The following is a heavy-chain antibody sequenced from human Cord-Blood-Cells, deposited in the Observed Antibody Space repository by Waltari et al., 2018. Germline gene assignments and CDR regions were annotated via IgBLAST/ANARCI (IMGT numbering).Heavy chain of an antibody. D-gene: IGHD3-3*01. J-gene: IGHJ4*02. CDR3: ATIYFDY. CDR1: GFTFSSYA. CDR2: ISGSGGST. V-gene: IGHV3-23*01. Sequence: EVQLLESGGGLVQPGGSLRLSCAASGFTFSSYALSWVRQAPGEGLEGVLAISGSGGSTYYADSVKGRFTISRDNSKNTLYLQMNSLRAEDTAVYYCATIYFDYWGQGTLVTVSS.